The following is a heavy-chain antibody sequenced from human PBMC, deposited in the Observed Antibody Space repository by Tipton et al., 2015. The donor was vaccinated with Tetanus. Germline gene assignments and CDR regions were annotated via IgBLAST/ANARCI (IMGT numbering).Heavy chain of an antibody. CDR1: GASVSRSSHY. Sequence: GLVKPSETLSLTCSVSGASVSRSSHYWTWIRQPPGKEPEWVGYVYHNGNTNYHPSLKGRLTISVDTSKNQFSLKLTSVTAADTAVYYCASRGYSGRRQIEDYWGQGTLVTVSS. CDR3: ASRGYSGRRQIEDY. CDR2: VYHNGNT. J-gene: IGHJ4*02. D-gene: IGHD5-12*01. V-gene: IGHV4-61*01.